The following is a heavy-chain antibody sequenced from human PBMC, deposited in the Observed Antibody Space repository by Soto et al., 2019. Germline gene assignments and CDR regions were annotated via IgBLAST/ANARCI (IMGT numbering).Heavy chain of an antibody. CDR1: GVSMRNSY. CDR3: ARGGGLPGLAHS. J-gene: IGHJ4*02. D-gene: IGHD2-2*01. CDR2: ISTSGNT. V-gene: IGHV4-4*07. Sequence: SETLSLTCSVSGVSMRNSYWTWIRQSAGKGLEWIGRISTSGNTNYNPSLNSRLTMSVDTSKNQVSLKLTSVTAADTAVYYCARGGGLPGLAHSWGPGTLVT.